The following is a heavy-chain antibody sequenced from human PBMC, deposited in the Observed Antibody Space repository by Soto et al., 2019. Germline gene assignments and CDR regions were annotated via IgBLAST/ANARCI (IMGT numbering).Heavy chain of an antibody. D-gene: IGHD6-19*01. Sequence: SETLSVTCSVSGGSISSGDYYWSWIRQPPGKGLEWIGYISYSGSTNYNPSLKSRVTISLDTSKNQFSLKLSSVTAADTAVYYCARAPSCWYRVIDYWGQGTLVTVSS. CDR3: ARAPSCWYRVIDY. CDR1: GGSISSGDYY. J-gene: IGHJ4*02. V-gene: IGHV4-30-4*01. CDR2: ISYSGST.